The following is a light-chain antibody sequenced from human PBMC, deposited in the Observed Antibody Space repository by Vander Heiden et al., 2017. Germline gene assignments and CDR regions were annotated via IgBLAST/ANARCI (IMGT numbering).Light chain of an antibody. V-gene: IGKV4-1*01. Sequence: DLVMTQSPESLAVSLGERATINCKSSQSVLYSSNNKNYLAWYQQKVGQPPKLLIYWASTRESGVPDRFTGSGSGTDFTLTISSLQAEDVAVYYCQQYYSIPYTFGQGTKLEIK. CDR3: QQYYSIPYT. J-gene: IGKJ2*01. CDR1: QSVLYSSNNKNY. CDR2: WAS.